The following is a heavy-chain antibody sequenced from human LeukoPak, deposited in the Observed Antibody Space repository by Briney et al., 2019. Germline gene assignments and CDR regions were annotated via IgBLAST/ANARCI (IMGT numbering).Heavy chain of an antibody. D-gene: IGHD4-17*01. Sequence: PSETLSLTCTVSGGSISSYYWSWIRQPAGKGLEWIGRSYTSGSTNYNPSLKSRVTMSVDTSQNQFSLKLSSVTAADTAVYYCARTATVTYDAFDIWGQGTMVTVSS. V-gene: IGHV4-4*07. CDR1: GGSISSYY. CDR3: ARTATVTYDAFDI. CDR2: SYTSGST. J-gene: IGHJ3*02.